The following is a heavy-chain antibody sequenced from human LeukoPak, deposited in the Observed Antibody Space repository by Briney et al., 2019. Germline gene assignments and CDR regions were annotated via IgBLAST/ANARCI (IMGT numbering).Heavy chain of an antibody. Sequence: PSETLSLTCTVSGGSISSYYWSWIRQPTGKGLEWIGYIYYSGSTNYNPSLKSRVTISVDTSKNQFSLKLSSVTAADTAVYYCARLWSAAAHGPTDYWGQGTLVTVSS. CDR1: GGSISSYY. V-gene: IGHV4-59*08. CDR2: IYYSGST. CDR3: ARLWSAAAHGPTDY. D-gene: IGHD6-13*01. J-gene: IGHJ4*02.